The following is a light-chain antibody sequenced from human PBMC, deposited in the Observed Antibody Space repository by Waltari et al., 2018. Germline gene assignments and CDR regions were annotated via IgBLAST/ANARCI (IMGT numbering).Light chain of an antibody. J-gene: IGKJ1*01. CDR3: QHYVSLPVT. V-gene: IGKV3-20*01. CDR1: QRVSRA. CDR2: GAS. Sequence: EIVLPQSPRTLPLSPGERATLSCRASQRVSRALAWYQQNPGQTPRLLIYGASNRATGIPDRFSGSGSGTDFSLIISRLEAEDFAVYYCQHYVSLPVTFGQGTKVEIK.